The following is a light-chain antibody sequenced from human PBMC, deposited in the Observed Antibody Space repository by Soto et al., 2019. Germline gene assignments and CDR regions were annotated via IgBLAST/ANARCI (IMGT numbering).Light chain of an antibody. Sequence: QSVLTQPASVSGSPGQSITSSCTGTSSDVGNNNYVSWYQHNPGRAPKVMICDVTNRPSGVSNRFSGSKSGNTASLTISGLQAEDEADYYCSSFTGSSYVFGTGTKDTVL. CDR1: SSDVGNNNY. V-gene: IGLV2-14*03. J-gene: IGLJ1*01. CDR3: SSFTGSSYV. CDR2: DVT.